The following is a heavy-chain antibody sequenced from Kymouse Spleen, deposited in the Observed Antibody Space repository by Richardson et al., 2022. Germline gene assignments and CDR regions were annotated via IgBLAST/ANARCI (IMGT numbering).Heavy chain of an antibody. CDR1: GGSISSSSYY. J-gene: IGHJ5*02. CDR3: ARHKAGTRGGSGSYLNWFDP. D-gene: IGHD3-10*01. V-gene: IGHV4-39*01. CDR2: IYYSGST. Sequence: QLQLQESGPGLVKPSETLSLTCTVSGGSISSSSYYWGWIRQPPGKGLEWIGSIYYSGSTYYNPSLKSRVTISVDTSKNQFSLKLSSVTAADTAVYYCARHKAGTRGGSGSYLNWFDPWGQGTLVTVSS.